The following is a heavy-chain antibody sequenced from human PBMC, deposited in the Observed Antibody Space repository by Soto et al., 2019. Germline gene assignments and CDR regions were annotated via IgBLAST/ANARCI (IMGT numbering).Heavy chain of an antibody. CDR3: ARDQYRRGYSGYEKNWFDP. CDR1: GFTFSSYG. V-gene: IGHV3-33*01. Sequence: GGSLRLSCAASGFTFSSYGMHWVRQAPGKGLEWVAVIWYDGSNKYYADSVKGRFTISRDNSKNTLYLQMNSLRAEDTAVYYCARDQYRRGYSGYEKNWFDPWGQGTLVTVSS. CDR2: IWYDGSNK. J-gene: IGHJ5*02. D-gene: IGHD5-12*01.